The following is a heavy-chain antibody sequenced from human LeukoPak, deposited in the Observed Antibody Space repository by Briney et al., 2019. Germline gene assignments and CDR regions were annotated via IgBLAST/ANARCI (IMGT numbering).Heavy chain of an antibody. CDR3: ARSCTNGVCPLDD. D-gene: IGHD2-8*01. CDR1: GYTFTSYD. CDR2: MNPNSGNT. Sequence: ASVKVSCKASGYTFTSYDINWVRQATGQGLEWMGWMNPNSGNTGYAQKFQGRVTITRNTSISAAYMELSSLRSEDTAVYYCARSCTNGVCPLDDWGQGTLVTVSS. V-gene: IGHV1-8*03. J-gene: IGHJ4*02.